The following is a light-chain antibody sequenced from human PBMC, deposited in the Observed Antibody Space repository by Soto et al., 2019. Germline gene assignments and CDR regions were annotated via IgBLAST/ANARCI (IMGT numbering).Light chain of an antibody. J-gene: IGKJ1*01. CDR2: KVS. CDR3: QRYYPYSCM. CDR1: QSLNDW. Sequence: DIQMTQSPSTLSASVGDRVTITCRASQSLNDWLAWYQQKPGKAPNLLIYKVSNLESGVPSRFSGSGSGTEFTITISSLQPDDFATYYCQRYYPYSCMFGQGTKVEMK. V-gene: IGKV1-5*03.